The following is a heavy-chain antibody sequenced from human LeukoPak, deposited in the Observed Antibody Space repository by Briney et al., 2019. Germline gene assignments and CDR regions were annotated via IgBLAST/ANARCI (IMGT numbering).Heavy chain of an antibody. V-gene: IGHV4-31*03. CDR1: GGSISSGGYY. CDR3: AREEVGIAAAGGWFDP. J-gene: IGHJ5*02. CDR2: IYYSGST. Sequence: SETLSLTCTVSGGSISSGGYYWSWIRQHPGKGLEWIGSIYYSGSTYYNPSLKSRVTISVDTSKNQFSLKLSSVTAADTAVYYCAREEVGIAAAGGWFDPWGQGTLVTVSS. D-gene: IGHD6-13*01.